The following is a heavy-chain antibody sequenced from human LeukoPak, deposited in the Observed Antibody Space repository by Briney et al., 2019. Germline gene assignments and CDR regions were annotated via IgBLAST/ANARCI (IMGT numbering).Heavy chain of an antibody. V-gene: IGHV3-23*01. CDR3: SKEFGVSRFAFDY. D-gene: IGHD3-10*01. CDR2: ISGSGGST. Sequence: GGSLGLSCAASGFTFSSYAMRWVRQAPGKGLEWIAAISGSGGSTYYAHTVKGRVTISRDTSKTTLNLETNGLRAEDTAVYYCSKEFGVSRFAFDYWGQGTLVTVYS. CDR1: GFTFSSYA. J-gene: IGHJ4*02.